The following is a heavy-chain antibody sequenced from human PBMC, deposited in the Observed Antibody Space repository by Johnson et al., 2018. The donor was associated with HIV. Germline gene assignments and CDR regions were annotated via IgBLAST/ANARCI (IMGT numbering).Heavy chain of an antibody. CDR3: ARAGYGDFWDAFDI. Sequence: VHLVESGGGLVQPGGSLRLSCEASGFTFSSYWMSWVRQAPGKGLEWVANIKQDGSEKYSVDSLKGRVTISRDNAKSTLYLQMNSLRAEDTTVYYCARAGYGDFWDAFDIWGQGTMVTVSS. CDR1: GFTFSSYW. J-gene: IGHJ3*02. CDR2: IKQDGSEK. V-gene: IGHV3-7*01. D-gene: IGHD4-17*01.